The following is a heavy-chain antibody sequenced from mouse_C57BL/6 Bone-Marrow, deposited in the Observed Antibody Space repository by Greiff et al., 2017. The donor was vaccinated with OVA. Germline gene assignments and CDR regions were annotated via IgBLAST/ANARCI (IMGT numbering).Heavy chain of an antibody. CDR2: INPNNGGT. V-gene: IGHV1-26*01. Sequence: EVQLQQSGPELVKPGASVKISCKASGYTFTDYYMNWVKQSHGKSLEWIGDINPNNGGTSYNQKFKGKATLTVDKSSSTAYMELRSLTSEDSAVYYCARDDYPWFAYWGQGTLVTVSA. CDR1: GYTFTDYY. CDR3: ARDDYPWFAY. J-gene: IGHJ3*01. D-gene: IGHD2-4*01.